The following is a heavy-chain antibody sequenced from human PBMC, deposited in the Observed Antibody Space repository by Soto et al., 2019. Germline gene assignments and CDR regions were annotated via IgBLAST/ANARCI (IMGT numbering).Heavy chain of an antibody. Sequence: QVQLVQSGAEVKEPGASVRVSCKASGYTFTSYDINWVRQATGQGLEWMGWMNPESRNTGYAQKFQGRDTMTRDTSISTAYMELTSLRSEDTAVYYCARFVRHQLPTIDFWGQGTLVTVSS. CDR2: MNPESRNT. D-gene: IGHD2-2*01. CDR1: GYTFTSYD. V-gene: IGHV1-8*01. J-gene: IGHJ4*02. CDR3: ARFVRHQLPTIDF.